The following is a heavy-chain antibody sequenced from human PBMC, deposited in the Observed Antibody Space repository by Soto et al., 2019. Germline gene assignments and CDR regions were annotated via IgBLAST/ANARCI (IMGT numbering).Heavy chain of an antibody. J-gene: IGHJ4*02. D-gene: IGHD6-6*01. Sequence: SETLSLTCTVSGGSISSSSYYWGWIRQPPGKGLEWIGSIYYSGSTYYNPSLKRRVTISGDTSKNQFTLKLSSVTAADTAVYYCARDSSSSYVYWGQGTLVTVSS. CDR1: GGSISSSSYY. CDR3: ARDSSSSYVY. V-gene: IGHV4-39*02. CDR2: IYYSGST.